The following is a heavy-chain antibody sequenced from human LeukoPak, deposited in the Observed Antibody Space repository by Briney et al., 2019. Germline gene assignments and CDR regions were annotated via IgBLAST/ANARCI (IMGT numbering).Heavy chain of an antibody. D-gene: IGHD3-3*01. CDR3: ARDLGRSRFLEWLFDY. Sequence: SETLSLTCTVSGYSISSGYYWGWIRQPPGKGLEWIGSIYHSGSTYYNPSLKSRVTISVDTSKNQFSLKLSSVTAADTAVYYCARDLGRSRFLEWLFDYWGQGTLVTVSS. J-gene: IGHJ4*02. V-gene: IGHV4-38-2*02. CDR2: IYHSGST. CDR1: GYSISSGYY.